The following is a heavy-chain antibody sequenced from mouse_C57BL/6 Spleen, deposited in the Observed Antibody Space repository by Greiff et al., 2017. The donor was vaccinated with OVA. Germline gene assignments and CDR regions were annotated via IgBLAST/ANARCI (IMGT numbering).Heavy chain of an antibody. Sequence: EVQRVESGPELVKPGASVKISCKASGYSFTGYYMNWVKQSPEKSLEWIGEINPSTGGTTYNQKFKAKATLTVDKSSSTAYMQLKSLTSEDSAVYYCASKLRFAYWGQGTLVTVSA. J-gene: IGHJ3*01. V-gene: IGHV1-42*01. CDR2: INPSTGGT. CDR1: GYSFTGYY. CDR3: ASKLRFAY.